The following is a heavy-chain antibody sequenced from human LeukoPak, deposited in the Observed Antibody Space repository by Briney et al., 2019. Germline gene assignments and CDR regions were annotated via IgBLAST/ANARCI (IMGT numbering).Heavy chain of an antibody. J-gene: IGHJ4*02. V-gene: IGHV1-2*02. Sequence: ASVRVSCKASGNTFAGYYVHWVRRAPGQGLEWMGWINTHNGATNYAQHFQGRVTMTTDTAVTTAYMDLDGLRSDDAAVYFCARGPIGGLRKGFDIWGQGTLVTVSS. CDR2: INTHNGAT. CDR3: ARGPIGGLRKGFDI. CDR1: GNTFAGYY. D-gene: IGHD1-26*01.